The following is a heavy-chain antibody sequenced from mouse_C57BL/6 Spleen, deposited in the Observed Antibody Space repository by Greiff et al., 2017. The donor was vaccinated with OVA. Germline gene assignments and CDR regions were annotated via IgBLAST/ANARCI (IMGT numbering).Heavy chain of an antibody. CDR2: IDPEDGDT. D-gene: IGHD1-1*01. J-gene: IGHJ3*01. Sequence: VQLQQSGAELVKPGASVKLSCTASGFNFTDYYMHWVKQRTEQGLEWIGRIDPEDGDTKYAPKFKGKATITVDTSSNTAYLQLSSLTSEDTAVYYGARGYYYGSSYDWFAYWGQGTLVTVSA. CDR1: GFNFTDYY. V-gene: IGHV14-2*01. CDR3: ARGYYYGSSYDWFAY.